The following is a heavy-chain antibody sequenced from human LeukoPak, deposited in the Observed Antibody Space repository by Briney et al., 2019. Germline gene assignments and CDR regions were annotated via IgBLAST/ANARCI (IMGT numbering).Heavy chain of an antibody. J-gene: IGHJ6*02. CDR1: GYTFTAYY. CDR2: INPNSGGT. V-gene: IGHV1-2*02. D-gene: IGHD1-7*01. CDR3: ARDRRKLTSSYYYYYNMDV. Sequence: ASVKVSCKASGYTFTAYYMHWVRQAPGQGLEWMGWINPNSGGTNYAQNFQGRVTMTRDTPITTAYMELSRLKSDDTALYYCARDRRKLTSSYYYYYNMDVWGQGTTVTVSS.